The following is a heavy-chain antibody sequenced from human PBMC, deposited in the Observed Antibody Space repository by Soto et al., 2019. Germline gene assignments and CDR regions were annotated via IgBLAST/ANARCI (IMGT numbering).Heavy chain of an antibody. CDR1: GFNFGSSA. CDR2: IRSEANSYAT. J-gene: IGHJ5*02. CDR3: TRGGSAEVGKWFDT. V-gene: IGHV3-73*02. D-gene: IGHD3-16*01. Sequence: VQLVESGGGLVQPGGSLKLSCAASGFNFGSSAIHWVRQTSGKGLEWVGRIRSEANSYATLYSVSVNGRFSISRDDSKNTAYLHMNSLRTEDTAVYFCTRGGSAEVGKWFDTWGQGTLVTVSS.